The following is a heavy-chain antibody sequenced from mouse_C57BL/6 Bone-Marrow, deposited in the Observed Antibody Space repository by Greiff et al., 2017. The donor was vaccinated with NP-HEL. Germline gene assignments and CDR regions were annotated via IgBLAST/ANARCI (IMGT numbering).Heavy chain of an antibody. V-gene: IGHV1-64*01. D-gene: IGHD1-1*01. Sequence: VQLQQPGAELVKPGASVKLSCKASGYTFTSYWMHWVKQRPGQGLEWIGMIHPNSGSTNYNEKFKGKATLTVDKSSSAAYMQLSSLTSEDSAVYYCARVDYGSSTWFAYWGQGTLVTVSA. CDR3: ARVDYGSSTWFAY. CDR2: IHPNSGST. J-gene: IGHJ3*01. CDR1: GYTFTSYW.